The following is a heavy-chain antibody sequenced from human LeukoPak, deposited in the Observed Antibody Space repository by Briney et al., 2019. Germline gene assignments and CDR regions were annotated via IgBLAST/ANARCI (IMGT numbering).Heavy chain of an antibody. CDR1: GFTFSSYA. V-gene: IGHV3-23*01. Sequence: PGGSLRLSCTASGFTFSSYAMHWVRQAPGKGLEWVSAISGSGGSTYYADSVKGRFTISRDNSKNTLYLQMNSLRAEDTAVYYCAKSSTGRYYYYYGMDVWGQGTTVTVSS. J-gene: IGHJ6*02. CDR3: AKSSTGRYYYYYGMDV. CDR2: ISGSGGST.